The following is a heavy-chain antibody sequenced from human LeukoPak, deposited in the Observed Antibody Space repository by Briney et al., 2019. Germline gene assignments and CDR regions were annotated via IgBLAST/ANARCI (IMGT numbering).Heavy chain of an antibody. CDR3: ARDYGDSYYFDY. Sequence: PGRSLRLSCAASGFTFSSYAMHWVRQAPGKGLEWVAVISYDGSNKYYADSVKGRFTISRDNSKNTLYLQMNSLRAEDTAVYYCARDYGDSYYFDYWGQGTLVTVSS. V-gene: IGHV3-30*14. CDR1: GFTFSSYA. CDR2: ISYDGSNK. D-gene: IGHD4-17*01. J-gene: IGHJ4*02.